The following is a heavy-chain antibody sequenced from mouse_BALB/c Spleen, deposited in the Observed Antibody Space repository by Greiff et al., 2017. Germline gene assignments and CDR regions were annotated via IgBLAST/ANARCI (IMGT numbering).Heavy chain of an antibody. J-gene: IGHJ2*01. CDR1: GYTFTDYW. D-gene: IGHD2-1*01. CDR2: IDTSDSCT. CDR3: AREGNYLYYFDY. V-gene: IGHV1-69*01. Sequence: QVQLQQPGAELVMPGASVKMSCKASGYTFTDYWMHWVKQRPGQGLEWIGAIDTSDSCTSYNQKFKGKATLTVDESSSTAYMQLSSLTSEDSAVYYCAREGNYLYYFDYWGQGTTLTVSS.